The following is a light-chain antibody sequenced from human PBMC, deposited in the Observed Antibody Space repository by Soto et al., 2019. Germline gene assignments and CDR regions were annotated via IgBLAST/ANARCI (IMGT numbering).Light chain of an antibody. CDR3: QQGSTWTT. CDR1: QSPSGY. J-gene: IGKJ1*01. CDR2: DAS. V-gene: IGKV3-11*01. Sequence: EIVLTQSPATLSLSPGERATLSCRASQSPSGYLAWYQQRPGQAPRLLIYDASSRANGIPARFTGSGSGTDFSLTISSLEHEDFAFYYCQQGSTWTTFGQGTRVDIK.